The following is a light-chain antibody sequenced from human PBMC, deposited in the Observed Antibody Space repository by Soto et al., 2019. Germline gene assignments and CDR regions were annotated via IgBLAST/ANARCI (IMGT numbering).Light chain of an antibody. Sequence: IVMTQSPGTLSVSPGERATLSCRASQSVSSSYLAWYQQKPGQAPRLLIYGASSRATGIPDRFSGSGSGTDFTLNISRLEPEDFAVYYCQQYGSSPLAFGGGTKVDIK. CDR1: QSVSSSY. CDR3: QQYGSSPLA. J-gene: IGKJ4*01. CDR2: GAS. V-gene: IGKV3-20*01.